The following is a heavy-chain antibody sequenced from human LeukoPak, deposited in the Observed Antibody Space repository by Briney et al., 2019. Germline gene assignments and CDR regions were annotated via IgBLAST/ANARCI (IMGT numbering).Heavy chain of an antibody. V-gene: IGHV1-2*02. D-gene: IGHD6-13*01. CDR2: INPDNGGT. CDR3: ARVSGSLFDY. CDR1: GYTFTGYY. Sequence: EASVKVSCKASGYTFTGYYMHWVRQAPGQGLEWMGWINPDNGGTNYAQKFQGRVTMTRDMSISTAYMELSRLRSDDTAVYYCARVSGSLFDYWGQGSLVTVSS. J-gene: IGHJ4*02.